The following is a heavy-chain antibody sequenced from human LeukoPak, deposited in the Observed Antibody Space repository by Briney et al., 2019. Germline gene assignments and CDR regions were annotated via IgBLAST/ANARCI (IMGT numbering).Heavy chain of an antibody. CDR2: ISAHNGNT. J-gene: IGHJ4*02. Sequence: ASVKVSCKASGYTFTSYGISWVRQAPGQGLEWMGRISAHNGNTSYAQNLQDRVTMTTDTSTSTAYMELRSLRSDDTAVYYCARLVGPTLFDYWGQGTLVTVSS. CDR1: GYTFTSYG. V-gene: IGHV1-18*01. D-gene: IGHD1-26*01. CDR3: ARLVGPTLFDY.